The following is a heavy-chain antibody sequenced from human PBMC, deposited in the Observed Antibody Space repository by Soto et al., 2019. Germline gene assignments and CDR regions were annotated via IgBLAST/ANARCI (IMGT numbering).Heavy chain of an antibody. V-gene: IGHV1-69*04. D-gene: IGHD2-21*02. CDR2: IIPLGSSQ. CDR1: GATYSPFIAYA. Sequence: QVQLVQSGAEVKKPGSLLKVSCKASGATYSPFIAYAISWLRQAPGQGLEWMGSIIPLGSSQHYAEGFQGRATISADSSTFTGSLGLTNLTSDDAAVYFCARSRDRCGGDCYSVYAAFDLWGQGTAVTVSS. J-gene: IGHJ3*01. CDR3: ARSRDRCGGDCYSVYAAFDL.